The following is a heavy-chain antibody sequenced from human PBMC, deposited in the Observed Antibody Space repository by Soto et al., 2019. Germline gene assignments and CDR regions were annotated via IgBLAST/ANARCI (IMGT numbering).Heavy chain of an antibody. CDR1: GYRFTNNW. Sequence: PGESLKISCKGSGYRFTNNWIGWVRQMPGKGLEWMGVIYPGGSETRYSPSFQGQVTMSADRSTSTAYLQWSSLTASDTAMYFGVRHDALEGGAFDVWGQGTMVTVS. J-gene: IGHJ3*01. CDR2: IYPGGSET. CDR3: VRHDALEGGAFDV. V-gene: IGHV5-51*01. D-gene: IGHD2-15*01.